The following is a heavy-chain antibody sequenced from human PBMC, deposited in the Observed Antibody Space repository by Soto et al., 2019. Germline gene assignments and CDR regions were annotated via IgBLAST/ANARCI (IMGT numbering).Heavy chain of an antibody. CDR3: AGRCDGTNCLAHFDY. V-gene: IGHV1-69*06. CDR2: IIPIFGTP. Sequence: QVQLVQSGAEVKKPGSSVKVSCKASGGTFSSYAISWVRQAPGQGLEWMGGIIPIFGTPNYAQKFQGRVMITADKSTSTAYMELNSLRSEDTAVYYCAGRCDGTNCLAHFDYWGQGTLVTVSS. D-gene: IGHD2-2*01. J-gene: IGHJ4*02. CDR1: GGTFSSYA.